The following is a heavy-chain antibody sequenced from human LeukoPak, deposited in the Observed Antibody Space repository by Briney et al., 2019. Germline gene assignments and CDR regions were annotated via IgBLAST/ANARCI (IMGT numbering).Heavy chain of an antibody. CDR3: ARARYCYTTSCPLDY. CDR2: INPNSGGT. D-gene: IGHD2-2*01. J-gene: IGHJ4*02. Sequence: AASVKVSCKASGYTFTGYYMHWVRQAPGQGLEWMGRINPNSGGTNFAQKFQARVTMTSDTSISTAYMEVSGLESDDTAVYYCARARYCYTTSCPLDYWGQGTLVTVSS. CDR1: GYTFTGYY. V-gene: IGHV1-2*06.